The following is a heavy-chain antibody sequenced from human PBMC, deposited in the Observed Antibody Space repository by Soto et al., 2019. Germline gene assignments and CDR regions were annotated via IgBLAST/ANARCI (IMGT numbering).Heavy chain of an antibody. Sequence: QVQLVQSGAEEKKPGASVKVSCKASGYTFTSYAMHWVRQAPGQRLEWMGWINAGNGNTKYAQKFQGRVTITRDTSATTAYMELSSLRSEDPAVSYCARSIVVVTALDYWGQGTLVTVSS. D-gene: IGHD2-21*02. J-gene: IGHJ4*02. CDR1: GYTFTSYA. CDR2: INAGNGNT. V-gene: IGHV1-3*05. CDR3: ARSIVVVTALDY.